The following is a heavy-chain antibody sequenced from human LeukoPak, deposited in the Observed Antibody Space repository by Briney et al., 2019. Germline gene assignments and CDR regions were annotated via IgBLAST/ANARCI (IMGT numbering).Heavy chain of an antibody. J-gene: IGHJ3*02. CDR2: IYYSGST. D-gene: IGHD2-2*01. Sequence: SETLSLTCTVSGGSISSYYWSWLRQPPGKGLEWIGYIYYSGSTNYNPSLKSRVAISVDTSKNQFSLKLSSVTAADTAVYYCARSAHCSSTSCYHDAFDIWGQGTMVTVSS. CDR1: GGSISSYY. CDR3: ARSAHCSSTSCYHDAFDI. V-gene: IGHV4-59*01.